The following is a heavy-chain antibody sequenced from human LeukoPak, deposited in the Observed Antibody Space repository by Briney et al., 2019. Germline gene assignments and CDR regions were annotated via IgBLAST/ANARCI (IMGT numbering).Heavy chain of an antibody. V-gene: IGHV3-66*01. CDR1: GFTVSSNY. J-gene: IGHJ3*02. D-gene: IGHD6-19*01. CDR3: ARDQRWEQWPPRGYAFDI. CDR2: IYSCGST. Sequence: TGGSLRLSCAASGFTVSSNYMSWVRQAPGKGLEWVSVIYSCGSTYYADSVKGRFTISRDNSKNTLYLQMNSLRAEDTAVYYCARDQRWEQWPPRGYAFDIWGQGTMVTVSS.